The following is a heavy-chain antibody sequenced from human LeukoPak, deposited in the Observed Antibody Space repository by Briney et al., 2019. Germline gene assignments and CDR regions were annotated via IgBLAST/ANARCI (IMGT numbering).Heavy chain of an antibody. CDR2: ISGGSSDT. CDR1: GFTFSDSY. CDR3: AREAVVVVPAASGDIFDY. V-gene: IGHV3-11*05. D-gene: IGHD2-2*01. Sequence: GGSLRLSCGASGFTFSDSYMNWIRQVPGKGLEWVSYISGGSSDTNYADSVKGRFTNSRDNAKKSLYLQMNGLRAEDTAVYYCAREAVVVVPAASGDIFDYWGLGTLVTASS. J-gene: IGHJ4*02.